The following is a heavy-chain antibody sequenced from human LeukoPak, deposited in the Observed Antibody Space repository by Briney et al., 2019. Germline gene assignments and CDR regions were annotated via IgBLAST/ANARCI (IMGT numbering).Heavy chain of an antibody. D-gene: IGHD3-10*01. CDR3: ARGPRSMVRGVKTRYYYYGMDV. J-gene: IGHJ6*02. CDR2: IYSGGST. V-gene: IGHV3-66*01. Sequence: PGGSLRLSCAASGFTVSSNYMSWVRQAPGKGLEWVSVIYSGGSTYYADSVKGRFTISRDNSKNTLYLQMNSLRAEDTAVYYCARGPRSMVRGVKTRYYYYGMDVWGQGTTVTVSS. CDR1: GFTVSSNY.